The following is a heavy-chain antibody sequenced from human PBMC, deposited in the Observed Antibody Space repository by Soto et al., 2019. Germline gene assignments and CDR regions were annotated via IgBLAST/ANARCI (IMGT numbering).Heavy chain of an antibody. J-gene: IGHJ4*02. CDR2: FYYTATT. Sequence: QVRLQESGPGLVRPSETLSLTCTVSGGSISSRDYYWGWIRQPPGKGLEWIGSFYYTATTYYNPSLMSRVTISVDTAKNQFSLGVNAVAAADTAVDYCASHDHKYGDQLDYWGQGTLVTVSS. V-gene: IGHV4-39*01. CDR3: ASHDHKYGDQLDY. D-gene: IGHD4-17*01. CDR1: GGSISSRDYY.